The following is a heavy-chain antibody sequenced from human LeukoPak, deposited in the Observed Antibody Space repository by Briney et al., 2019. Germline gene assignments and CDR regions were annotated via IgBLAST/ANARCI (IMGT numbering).Heavy chain of an antibody. CDR2: ISGSGGST. CDR1: GFTFSSYA. J-gene: IGHJ4*02. Sequence: GGSLRLSCAASGFTFSSYAMSWVRQALGKGLEWVSAISGSGGSTYYADSVKGRFTISRDNSKNTLYLQMNSLRAEDTAVYYCAKDPSLYYDILTGYYKDYWGQGTLVTVSS. CDR3: AKDPSLYYDILTGYYKDY. D-gene: IGHD3-9*01. V-gene: IGHV3-23*01.